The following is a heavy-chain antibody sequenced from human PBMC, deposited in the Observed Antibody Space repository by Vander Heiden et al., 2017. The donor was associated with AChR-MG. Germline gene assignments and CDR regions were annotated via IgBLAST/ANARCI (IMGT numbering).Heavy chain of an antibody. J-gene: IGHJ5*02. CDR3: ARVGCSGGSCYSSWFDP. V-gene: IGHV4-30-2*01. CDR2: IYQSGST. Sequence: QLQLQESGSGLVKPSQTLSLTCAVSGGSISSGGYSWSWIRQPPGKGLEWIGYIYQSGSTYYNPSLKSRVTISVDRSKNQFSLKLSSVTAADTAVYYCARVGCSGGSCYSSWFDPWGQGTLVTVSS. CDR1: GGSISSGGYS. D-gene: IGHD2-15*01.